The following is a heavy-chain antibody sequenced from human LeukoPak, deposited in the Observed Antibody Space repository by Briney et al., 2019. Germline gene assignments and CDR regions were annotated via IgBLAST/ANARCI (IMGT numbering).Heavy chain of an antibody. D-gene: IGHD2-2*01. Sequence: SETLSLTCAVSGGSISSGGYSWSWIRQPPGKGLEWIGCIYHSGSTYYNPSLKSRVTISVDRSKNQFSLKLSSVTAADTAVYYCARGGYCSSTSCYRWFDPWGQGTLVTVSS. J-gene: IGHJ5*02. CDR1: GGSISSGGYS. CDR3: ARGGYCSSTSCYRWFDP. CDR2: IYHSGST. V-gene: IGHV4-30-2*01.